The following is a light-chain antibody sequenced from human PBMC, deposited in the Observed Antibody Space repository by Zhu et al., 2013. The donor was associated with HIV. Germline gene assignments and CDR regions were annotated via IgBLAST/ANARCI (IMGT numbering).Light chain of an antibody. CDR3: SAWDDGLNGVV. Sequence: QSGLTQPPSASGTPGQRVTISCSGSLSNIGTNALNWYQQVPGSAPRLLIYNNHERPSGVPDRFSGSESGTSGSLAISGLQSEDEADYYCSAWDDGLNGVVFGGGTKLTVL. V-gene: IGLV1-44*01. CDR1: LSNIGTNA. J-gene: IGLJ2*01. CDR2: NNH.